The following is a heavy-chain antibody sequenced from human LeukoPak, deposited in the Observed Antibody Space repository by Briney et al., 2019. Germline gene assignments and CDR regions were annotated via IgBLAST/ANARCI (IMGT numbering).Heavy chain of an antibody. CDR3: ARGLGGYGPYFDY. V-gene: IGHV3-7*01. D-gene: IGHD4-17*01. CDR2: IKQEGSEK. J-gene: IGHJ4*02. CDR1: GFTFSSYW. Sequence: GGSLRLSCAASGFTFSSYWMSWVRQAPGKGLERVANIKQEGSEKNYVDSVKGRFTISRDNAKNSLYLQMNSLRAEDTAVYYCARGLGGYGPYFDYWGQGTLVTVSS.